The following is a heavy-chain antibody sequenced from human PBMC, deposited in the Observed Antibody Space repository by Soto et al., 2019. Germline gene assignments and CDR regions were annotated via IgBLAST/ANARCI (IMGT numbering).Heavy chain of an antibody. CDR1: GGSITSSSYY. V-gene: IGHV4-39*01. CDR3: ARHGPGAYYDFWSGYYKPLGDYYYYGMDV. D-gene: IGHD3-3*01. Sequence: SETLSLTCTVSGGSITSSSYYWGWIRQPPGKGLEWIGSIYYSGSTYYNPSLKSRVTISVDTSKNQFSLKLSSVTAADTAVYYCARHGPGAYYDFWSGYYKPLGDYYYYGMDVWGQGTTVT. CDR2: IYYSGST. J-gene: IGHJ6*02.